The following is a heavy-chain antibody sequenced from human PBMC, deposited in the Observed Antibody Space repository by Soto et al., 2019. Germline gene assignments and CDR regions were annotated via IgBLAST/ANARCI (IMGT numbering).Heavy chain of an antibody. Sequence: PSETLSLTCTVSGGSISSYYWRWIRQPPGKGLEWIGYIYYSGSTYYNPSLKSQVTISVDTSKNQFSLKLSSVTAADTAVYYCAKDLPPRGSGSYYYYYGMDVWGQGTTVTVSS. CDR2: IYYSGST. CDR1: GGSISSYY. V-gene: IGHV4-59*12. J-gene: IGHJ6*02. CDR3: AKDLPPRGSGSYYYYYGMDV. D-gene: IGHD3-10*01.